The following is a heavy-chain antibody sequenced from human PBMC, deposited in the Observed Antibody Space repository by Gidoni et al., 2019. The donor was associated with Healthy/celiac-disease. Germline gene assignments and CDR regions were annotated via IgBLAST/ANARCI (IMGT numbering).Heavy chain of an antibody. CDR2: IYYRGST. J-gene: IGHJ3*02. CDR1: GGTISSYY. V-gene: IGHV4-59*01. CDR3: ARAGIAFDI. Sequence: QVQLQESAPGLVKPSETLSLTCTVPGGTISSYYWSWIRQPPWKGLEWIGYIYYRGSTNYNPSLKSRVTISVDTSKNQFSLKLSSVTAADTAVYYCARAGIAFDIWGQGTMVTVSS. D-gene: IGHD1-20*01.